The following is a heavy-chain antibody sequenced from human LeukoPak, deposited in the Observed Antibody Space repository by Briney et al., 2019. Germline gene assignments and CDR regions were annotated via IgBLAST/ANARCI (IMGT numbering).Heavy chain of an antibody. D-gene: IGHD6-6*01. CDR1: GGSISSYY. J-gene: IGHJ4*02. V-gene: IGHV4-4*07. CDR2: IYTSGST. Sequence: SETLSLTCTVSGGSISSYYWSWIRQPAGKGLEWIGRIYTSGSTNYNPSLKSRVTMSVDTSKNQFSLKLSSVTAADTAVYYCARGGEYSSSSGAYYFDSWGQGTLVTVSS. CDR3: ARGGEYSSSSGAYYFDS.